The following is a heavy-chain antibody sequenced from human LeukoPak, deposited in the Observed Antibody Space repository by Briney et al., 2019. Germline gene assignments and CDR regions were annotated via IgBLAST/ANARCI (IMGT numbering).Heavy chain of an antibody. CDR1: GGSLSSGSYY. CDR3: VAWYNWFDP. J-gene: IGHJ5*02. V-gene: IGHV4-61*02. Sequence: SQTLSLTCTVSGGSLSSGSYYWSWIRQPAGKGLEWIGRIYTSGSTNYNPSLKSRVTISVDTSKNQFSLKLSSVTAADTAVYYCVAWYNWFDPWGQGTLVTVSS. D-gene: IGHD2-15*01. CDR2: IYTSGST.